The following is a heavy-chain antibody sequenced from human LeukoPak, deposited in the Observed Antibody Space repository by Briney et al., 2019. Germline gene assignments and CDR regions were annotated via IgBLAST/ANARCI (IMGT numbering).Heavy chain of an antibody. Sequence: GGSLRLSCAASGFTFSSYAMHWVRQAPGKGLEWVSSISSSSSYIYYADSVKGRFTISRDNAKNSLYLQMNSLRAEDTAVYYCAGQAEYSSSPFVYWGQGTLVTVSS. CDR2: ISSSSSYI. J-gene: IGHJ4*02. D-gene: IGHD6-6*01. CDR3: AGQAEYSSSPFVY. V-gene: IGHV3-21*01. CDR1: GFTFSSYA.